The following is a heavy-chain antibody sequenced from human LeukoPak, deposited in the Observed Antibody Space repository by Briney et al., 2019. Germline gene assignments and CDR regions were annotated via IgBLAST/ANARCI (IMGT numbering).Heavy chain of an antibody. Sequence: GGSLRLSCAASGFTFSSYAMSWVRQAPGKGLEWVSSISGSGNRTYYADSVKGRFTISRDNSKNTLFLQMSSLRAEDTAVYYCAKNLYCGGGSCYSSALGMDVWGQGTTVTVSS. D-gene: IGHD2-15*01. J-gene: IGHJ6*02. CDR3: AKNLYCGGGSCYSSALGMDV. V-gene: IGHV3-23*01. CDR1: GFTFSSYA. CDR2: ISGSGNRT.